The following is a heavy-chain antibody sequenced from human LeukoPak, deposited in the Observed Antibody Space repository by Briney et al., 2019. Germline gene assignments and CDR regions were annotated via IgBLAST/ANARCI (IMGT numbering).Heavy chain of an antibody. J-gene: IGHJ4*02. D-gene: IGHD2-21*02. CDR2: FDPEDGET. CDR3: ATERRVCGGDCYSFDY. V-gene: IGHV1-24*01. CDR1: GYTLTELS. Sequence: ASVKVSCKVSGYTLTELSMHWVRQAPGKGLEWMGGFDPEDGETIYAQKFQGRVTMTEDTSTDTAYMELSSLRSEDTAVYYCATERRVCGGDCYSFDYWGQGTLVTVS.